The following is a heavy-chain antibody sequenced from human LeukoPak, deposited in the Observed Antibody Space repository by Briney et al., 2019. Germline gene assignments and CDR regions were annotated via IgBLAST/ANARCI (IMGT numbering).Heavy chain of an antibody. Sequence: PSETLSLTCAVYGGSFSGYYWSWIRQPPGKGLEWIGEINHSGSTNYNPSLKSRVTISVDTSKNQFSLKLSSVTAADTAVYYCARTLRYFDWFPRGPFFDYWGQGTLVTVSS. CDR1: GGSFSGYY. CDR3: ARTLRYFDWFPRGPFFDY. CDR2: INHSGST. J-gene: IGHJ4*02. V-gene: IGHV4-34*01. D-gene: IGHD3-9*01.